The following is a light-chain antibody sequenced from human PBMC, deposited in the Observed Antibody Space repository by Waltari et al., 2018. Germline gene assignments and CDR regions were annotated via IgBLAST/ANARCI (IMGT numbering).Light chain of an antibody. CDR1: RSHIGADYD. Sequence: QSVLTQPPSVSGAPGQRVTISCPGSRSHIGADYDVHWYQHLPGTAPKLLIYGNNNRPSGVPDRFSGSKSGISASLVITGLQAEDEADYYCQSYDGSLSGSAIFGGGTKVTVL. CDR2: GNN. J-gene: IGLJ2*01. V-gene: IGLV1-40*01. CDR3: QSYDGSLSGSAI.